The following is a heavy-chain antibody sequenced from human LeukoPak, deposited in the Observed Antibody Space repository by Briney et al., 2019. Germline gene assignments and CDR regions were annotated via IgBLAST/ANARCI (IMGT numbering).Heavy chain of an antibody. Sequence: SETLSLTCSVSGGSISSYYWSWIRQPPGKGLEWIGYIYYSGSTNYNPSLKSRVTISVDTSKNQFSLKLSSVTAADTAVYYCARAGDLYYDYVWGSYREHDAFDIWGQGTMVTVSS. CDR1: GGSISSYY. D-gene: IGHD3-16*02. CDR2: IYYSGST. J-gene: IGHJ3*02. V-gene: IGHV4-59*01. CDR3: ARAGDLYYDYVWGSYREHDAFDI.